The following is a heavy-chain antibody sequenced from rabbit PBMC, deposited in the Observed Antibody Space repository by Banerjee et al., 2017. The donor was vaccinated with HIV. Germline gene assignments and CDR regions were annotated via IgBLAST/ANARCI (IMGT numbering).Heavy chain of an antibody. J-gene: IGHJ4*01. D-gene: IGHD2-1*01. CDR1: GFDFSSGYD. Sequence: QQQLVESGGGLVQPEGSLTLTCKASGFDFSSGYDMCWFRQAPGKRPEWIACIYTDDGSTYYASWVNGRFSISKTSSTTVTLQMTSLTAADTATYFCARRPYVSSYGDYNLWGPGTLVTVS. V-gene: IGHV1S47*01. CDR3: ARRPYVSSYGDYNL. CDR2: IYTDDGST.